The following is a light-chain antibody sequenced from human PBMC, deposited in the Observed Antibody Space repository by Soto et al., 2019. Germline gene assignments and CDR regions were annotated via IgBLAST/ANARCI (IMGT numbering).Light chain of an antibody. CDR3: QSYDSSLSGPWV. V-gene: IGLV1-40*01. J-gene: IGLJ1*01. CDR2: GNS. Sequence: QSVLTQPPSVSGARGQRVTISCTGSSSNIGAGYDVHWYQQLPGTAPKLLIYGNSNRPSGVPDRFSGSKSGTSASLAITGLQAEDEADYYCQSYDSSLSGPWVFGTGTKVTVL. CDR1: SSNIGAGYD.